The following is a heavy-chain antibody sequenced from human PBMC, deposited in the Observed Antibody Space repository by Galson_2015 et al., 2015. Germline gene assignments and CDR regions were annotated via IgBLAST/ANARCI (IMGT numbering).Heavy chain of an antibody. CDR3: ARRGVAMTTVTTDQHFDF. Sequence: SVKVSCKASGGTFSSYAISWVRQAPGQGLEWMGGIIHIFGTANYAQKFQGRVTITADESTSTAYMELSSLRSEDTAVYYCARRGVAMTTVTTDQHFDFWGQGTLVTVSS. CDR1: GGTFSSYA. V-gene: IGHV1-69*13. J-gene: IGHJ4*02. CDR2: IIHIFGTA. D-gene: IGHD4-17*01.